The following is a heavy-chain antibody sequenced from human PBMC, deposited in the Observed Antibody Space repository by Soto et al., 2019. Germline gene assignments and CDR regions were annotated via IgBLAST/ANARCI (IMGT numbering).Heavy chain of an antibody. CDR3: ASPNSGSYSKSWFDP. J-gene: IGHJ5*02. Sequence: PGGSLRLSCAASGFTFSSYAMHWVRQAPGKGLEWVAVISYDGSNKYYADSVKGRFTISRDNSKNTLYLQMNSLRAEDTAVYYCASPNSGSYSKSWFDPWGQGTLVTVSS. V-gene: IGHV3-30-3*01. CDR2: ISYDGSNK. CDR1: GFTFSSYA. D-gene: IGHD1-26*01.